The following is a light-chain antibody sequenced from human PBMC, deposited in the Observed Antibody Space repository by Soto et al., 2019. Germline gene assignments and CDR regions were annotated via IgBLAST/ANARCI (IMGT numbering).Light chain of an antibody. CDR3: AAWDDSLNVV. V-gene: IGLV1-44*01. Sequence: QSVLTQPPSASGTPGQRVTISCSGSSSNIGSNTVNWYRQLPGTAPNLLIYTNYQRPSGVPDRFSGSKSGTSASLAISGLQSEDECDYYCAAWDDSLNVVFGGGTKLTVL. CDR2: TNY. J-gene: IGLJ2*01. CDR1: SSNIGSNT.